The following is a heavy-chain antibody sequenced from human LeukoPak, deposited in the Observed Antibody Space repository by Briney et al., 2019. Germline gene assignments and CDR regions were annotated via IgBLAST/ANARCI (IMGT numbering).Heavy chain of an antibody. V-gene: IGHV3-53*01. Sequence: PGGSLRLSCAASDLTVSSNYMSWVRQAPGKGLEWVSVIYSGGSTYYADSVKGRFTISRDNSKNTLYLQMNSLRAEDTAVYYCARDDYYDSGSYYNPLTHWGQGTLVTVSS. CDR1: DLTVSSNY. J-gene: IGHJ4*02. CDR3: ARDDYYDSGSYYNPLTH. CDR2: IYSGGST. D-gene: IGHD3-10*01.